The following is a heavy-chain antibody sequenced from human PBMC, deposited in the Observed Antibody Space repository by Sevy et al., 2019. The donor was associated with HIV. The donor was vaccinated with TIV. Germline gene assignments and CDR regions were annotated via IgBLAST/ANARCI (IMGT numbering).Heavy chain of an antibody. V-gene: IGHV3-48*03. CDR1: GFTFSSYE. J-gene: IGHJ4*02. CDR3: ARDLPPSATTVAHFDY. Sequence: GESLKISCAASGFTFSSYEMNWVRQAPGKGLEWVSYISNSGTTISYSDSVRGRFSISRDNARNSLYLQMNSLSAEDTAVYYCARDLPPSATTVAHFDYWGQGTLVTVSS. D-gene: IGHD4-17*01. CDR2: ISNSGTTI.